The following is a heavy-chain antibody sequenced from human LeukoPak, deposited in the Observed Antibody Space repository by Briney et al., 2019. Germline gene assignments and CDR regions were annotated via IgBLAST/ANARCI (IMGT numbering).Heavy chain of an antibody. CDR1: GFTFSSYS. V-gene: IGHV3-21*01. Sequence: GGSLRLSCVASGFTFSSYSMNWVRQAPGKGLEWVSSISSSSSYIYYADSVKGRFTISRGNAKNSLYLQMNSLRAEDTAVYYCARVRTVVISYFDYWGQGTLVTVSS. D-gene: IGHD4-23*01. CDR3: ARVRTVVISYFDY. J-gene: IGHJ4*02. CDR2: ISSSSSYI.